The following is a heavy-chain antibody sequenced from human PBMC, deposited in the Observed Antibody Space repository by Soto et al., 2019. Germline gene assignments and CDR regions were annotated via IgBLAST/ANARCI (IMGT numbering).Heavy chain of an antibody. V-gene: IGHV1-69*13. J-gene: IGHJ4*02. CDR3: AREGQVGY. CDR2: IIPIFGTA. Sequence: SVKVSCKASGGTFSSYAISWVRQAPGQGLEWMGGIIPIFGTADYAQRFQGRVTITADESTSTAYMELTSLRSDDTAVYYCAREGQVGYWGQGTPVTVCS. CDR1: GGTFSSYA.